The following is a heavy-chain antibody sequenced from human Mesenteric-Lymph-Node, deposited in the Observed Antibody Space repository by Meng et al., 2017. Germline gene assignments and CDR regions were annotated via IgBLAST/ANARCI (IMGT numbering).Heavy chain of an antibody. CDR2: IGHSGFT. Sequence: ESGPGLGKPSEALSLTCSVSGGSISTSGYYWGWIRQPPGKGLEWIGSIGHSGFTYYTPSLKSRVTVSIDTSRNQFSLWLTSVTAADTAVYYCVRSSGWVKTGFDPWGQGTLVTVSS. V-gene: IGHV4-39*01. J-gene: IGHJ5*02. D-gene: IGHD6-19*01. CDR3: VRSSGWVKTGFDP. CDR1: GGSISTSGYY.